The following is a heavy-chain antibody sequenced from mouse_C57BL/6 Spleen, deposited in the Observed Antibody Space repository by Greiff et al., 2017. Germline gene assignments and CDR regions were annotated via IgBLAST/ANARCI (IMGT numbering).Heavy chain of an antibody. CDR3: ARINYDYGWYFDV. Sequence: VKLMESGAELVRPGTSVKMSCKASGYTFTNYWIGWAKQRPGHGLEWIGDIYPGGGYTNYNEKFKGKATLTADKSSSTAYMQFSSLTSEDSAIYYCARINYDYGWYFDVWGTGTTVTVSS. CDR1: GYTFTNYW. V-gene: IGHV1-63*01. CDR2: IYPGGGYT. D-gene: IGHD2-4*01. J-gene: IGHJ1*03.